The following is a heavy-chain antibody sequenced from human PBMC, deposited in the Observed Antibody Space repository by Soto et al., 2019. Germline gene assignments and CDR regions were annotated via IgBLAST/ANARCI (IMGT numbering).Heavy chain of an antibody. Sequence: SETLSLTCTASGGSISSSSYYWGWSRQPPGKGLEWIGSIYYSGSTHYNPSLKSRVTISVDTSKNQFSLKLSSVTAADTAGYYCARGRRSYYGEYDLDYWGQGTLVT. CDR2: IYYSGST. CDR3: ARGRRSYYGEYDLDY. D-gene: IGHD1-26*01. J-gene: IGHJ4*02. V-gene: IGHV4-39*01. CDR1: GGSISSSSYY.